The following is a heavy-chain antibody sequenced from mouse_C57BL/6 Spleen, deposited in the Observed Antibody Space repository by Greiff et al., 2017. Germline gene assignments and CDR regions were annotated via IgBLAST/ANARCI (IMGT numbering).Heavy chain of an antibody. CDR1: GYSFTGYY. D-gene: IGHD2-4*01. CDR3: ARGEPMITTVGY. V-gene: IGHV1-42*01. J-gene: IGHJ2*02. CDR2: INPSTGGT. Sequence: EVQLVESGPELVKPGASVKISCKASGYSFTGYYMNWVKQSPEKSLEWIGEINPSTGGTTYNQKFKAKATLTVDKSSSTAYMQLKGLTSEDSAVYYCARGEPMITTVGYWGQGTSLTVSS.